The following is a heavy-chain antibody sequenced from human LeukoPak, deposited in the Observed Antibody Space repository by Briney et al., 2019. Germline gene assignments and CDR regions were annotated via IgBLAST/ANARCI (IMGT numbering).Heavy chain of an antibody. V-gene: IGHV3-30-3*01. CDR2: ISYDGSNK. CDR3: AREDIPQWIAVYYYYGMDV. J-gene: IGHJ6*02. Sequence: GGSLRLSCAASGFTFSSYAKHWVRQAPGKGLEWVAVISYDGSNKYYADSVKGRFTISRDNSKNTLYLQMNSLRAEDTAVYYCAREDIPQWIAVYYYYGMDVWGQGTTVTVSS. CDR1: GFTFSSYA. D-gene: IGHD2-21*01.